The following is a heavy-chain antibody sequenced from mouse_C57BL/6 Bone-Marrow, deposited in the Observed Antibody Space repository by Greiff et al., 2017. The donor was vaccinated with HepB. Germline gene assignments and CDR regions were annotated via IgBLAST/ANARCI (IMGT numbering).Heavy chain of an antibody. CDR3: ASEGTGTPFDY. CDR1: GYTFTSYW. Sequence: QVQLQQPGAELVKPGASVKLSCKASGYTFTSYWMHWVKQKPGQGLEWIGMIHPNSGSTNYNEKFKSKATLTVDKSSSTAYMQLSSLTSEDSAVYYCASEGTGTPFDYWGQGTTLTVSS. CDR2: IHPNSGST. V-gene: IGHV1-64*01. D-gene: IGHD4-1*01. J-gene: IGHJ2*01.